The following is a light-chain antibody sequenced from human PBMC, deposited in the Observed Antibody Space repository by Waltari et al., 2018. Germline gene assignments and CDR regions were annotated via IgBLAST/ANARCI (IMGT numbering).Light chain of an antibody. CDR1: SRDVGSYNY. Sequence: QSALTQPASVSGSPGQSVTIPCTGTSRDVGSYNYVSWYQQHPGKAPKLMIYDVSNRPSGVSNRFSGSKSGNTASLTISGLQAEDEADYYCSSYTSSSTVIFGGGTNLTVL. J-gene: IGLJ2*01. CDR3: SSYTSSSTVI. V-gene: IGLV2-14*03. CDR2: DVS.